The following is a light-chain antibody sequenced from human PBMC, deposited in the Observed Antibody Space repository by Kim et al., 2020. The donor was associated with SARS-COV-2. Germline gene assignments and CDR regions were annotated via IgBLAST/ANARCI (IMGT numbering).Light chain of an antibody. V-gene: IGLV1-44*01. CDR3: AAWDDSLSGYV. CDR2: NDN. J-gene: IGLJ1*01. Sequence: GQRVTISCSGSSSKIGSNTVHWYHQLPGTAPNLLIYNDNQWPSGVPDRFSGSKSGTSAYLAISGLQSEDEADYYCAAWDDSLSGYVFGTGTKVTVL. CDR1: SSKIGSNT.